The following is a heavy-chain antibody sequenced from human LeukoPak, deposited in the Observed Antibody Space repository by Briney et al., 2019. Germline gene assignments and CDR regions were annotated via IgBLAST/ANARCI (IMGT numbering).Heavy chain of an antibody. CDR1: GYTFTGYY. Sequence: ASVKVSCKASGYTFTGYYMHWVRQAPGQGLEWMGRINPNSGGTNYAQKFQGRVTLTMDTSISTANMELSRQRSDDTGVYYCARLGATNGKDYWGQGTLVTVSS. D-gene: IGHD1-26*01. CDR2: INPNSGGT. CDR3: ARLGATNGKDY. V-gene: IGHV1-2*05. J-gene: IGHJ4*02.